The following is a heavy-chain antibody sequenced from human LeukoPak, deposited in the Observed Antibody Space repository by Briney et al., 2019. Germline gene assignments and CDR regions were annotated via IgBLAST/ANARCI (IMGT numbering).Heavy chain of an antibody. CDR2: IYYSGST. D-gene: IGHD3-3*01. J-gene: IGHJ4*02. V-gene: IGHV4-59*01. CDR3: ARGVDHDFWSGYYSYFDY. CDR1: GGSISIYD. Sequence: SETLSLTCTVSGGSISIYDWSWIRQPPGKGLEWIGYIYYSGSTNYNPSLKSRVTISVDTSKNQFSLKLSCVTAADTAVYYCARGVDHDFWSGYYSYFDYWGQGTLVTVSS.